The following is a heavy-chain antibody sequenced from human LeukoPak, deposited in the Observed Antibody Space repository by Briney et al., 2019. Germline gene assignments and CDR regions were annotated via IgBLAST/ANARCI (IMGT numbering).Heavy chain of an antibody. CDR1: GFSFSSYW. D-gene: IGHD6-13*01. CDR2: INSDGSST. J-gene: IGHJ5*02. CDR3: VRLMSVAAAWFDP. V-gene: IGHV3-74*01. Sequence: GGSLRLSCAASGFSFSSYWMHWVRRTPGRGLMWVSRINSDGSSTAYADSVKGRFTISRDNAKNTLYLQMNSLRVEDTAVYYCVRLMSVAAAWFDPWGQGTLVTVSS.